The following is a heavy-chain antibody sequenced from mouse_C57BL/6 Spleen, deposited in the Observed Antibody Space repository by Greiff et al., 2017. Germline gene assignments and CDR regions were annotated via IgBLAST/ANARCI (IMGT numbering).Heavy chain of an antibody. D-gene: IGHD1-1*01. CDR1: GYTFTSYW. CDR2: IYPGSGST. Sequence: QVQLQQSGAELVKPGASVKMSCKASGYTFTSYWITWVKQRPGQGLEWIGDIYPGSGSTNYNEKFKSKATLTVDTSSSTAYMPLSSLTSEDSAVYYCAREVYGSRAYWGQGTLVTVSA. CDR3: AREVYGSRAY. V-gene: IGHV1-55*01. J-gene: IGHJ3*01.